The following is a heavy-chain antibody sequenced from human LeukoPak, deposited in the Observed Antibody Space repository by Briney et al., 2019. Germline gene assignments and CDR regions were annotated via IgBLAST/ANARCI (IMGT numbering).Heavy chain of an antibody. CDR3: AKRRVGSVAAKGFFDY. Sequence: SETLSLTCAVYGGSFSGYYWSWIRQPPGKGLEWIGEINHSGSTNYNPSLKSRITISVDTSKNQFSLKLSPVTAADTAVYYCAKRRVGSVAAKGFFDYWGQGTLVTVSS. V-gene: IGHV4-34*01. D-gene: IGHD2-15*01. CDR1: GGSFSGYY. J-gene: IGHJ4*02. CDR2: INHSGST.